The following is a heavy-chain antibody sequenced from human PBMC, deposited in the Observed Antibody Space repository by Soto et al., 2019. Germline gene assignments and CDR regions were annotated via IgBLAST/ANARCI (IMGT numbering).Heavy chain of an antibody. CDR2: IIPIFGTA. CDR1: GGTFSSYA. CDR3: ARASADNYYGSGSYYMIDY. Sequence: GASVKVSCKASGGTFSSYAISWVRQAPGQGLEWMGGIIPIFGTANYAQKFQGRVTITADESTSTAYMELSSLRSEDTAVYYCARASADNYYGSGSYYMIDYWGQGTLVTVSS. V-gene: IGHV1-69*13. D-gene: IGHD3-10*01. J-gene: IGHJ4*02.